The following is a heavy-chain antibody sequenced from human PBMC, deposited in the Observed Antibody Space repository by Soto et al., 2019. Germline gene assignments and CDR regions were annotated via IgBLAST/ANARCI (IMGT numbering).Heavy chain of an antibody. CDR3: ARNDYLLRYYYYYYMDV. J-gene: IGHJ6*03. Sequence: GRFTISRDNAKNSLYLQMNSLRAEDTAVYYCARNDYLLRYYYYYYMDVWGKGTTVTVSS. V-gene: IGHV3-11*06. D-gene: IGHD1-1*01.